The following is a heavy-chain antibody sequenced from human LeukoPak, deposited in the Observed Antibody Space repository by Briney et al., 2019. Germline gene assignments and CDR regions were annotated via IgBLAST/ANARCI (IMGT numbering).Heavy chain of an antibody. CDR2: ISVSGNT. Sequence: GGSLRLSCAASGFTLSSYAMSWVRQGPGKGLEWVSSISVSGNTYHADSVKGRFTISRDSSKNTLYLQMNSLRAGDAAVYYCAKAPVTTCSGAYCYPFDYWSQGTLVTVSS. CDR3: AKAPVTTCSGAYCYPFDY. J-gene: IGHJ4*02. D-gene: IGHD2-15*01. CDR1: GFTLSSYA. V-gene: IGHV3-23*01.